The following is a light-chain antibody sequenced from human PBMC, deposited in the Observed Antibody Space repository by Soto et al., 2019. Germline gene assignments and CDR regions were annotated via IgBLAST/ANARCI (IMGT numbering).Light chain of an antibody. V-gene: IGKV1-33*01. J-gene: IGKJ2*01. CDR1: HDISIY. Sequence: DIQMTQSPSSLSASVGDRVTISCQASHDISIYLTWYQQKPGEAPKVLIYDASTLETGVPSRFSGSRSGTYFTFTISSLPPEYIATYHCQQYDNLPYTFGQGTKLEIK. CDR3: QQYDNLPYT. CDR2: DAS.